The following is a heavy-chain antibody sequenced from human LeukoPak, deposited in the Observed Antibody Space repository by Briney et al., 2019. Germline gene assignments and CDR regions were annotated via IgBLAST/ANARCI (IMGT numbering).Heavy chain of an antibody. CDR2: ISAYNGNT. Sequence: GASVKVSCKASGYTFTSYGISWVRQAPGQGLEWMGWISAYNGNTNYAQKLQGRVTMTTDTSTSTAYMELRSLRSDDTAVYYCARDRAWQLVLGNMYYFDYWGQGTLVTVSS. V-gene: IGHV1-18*01. CDR3: ARDRAWQLVLGNMYYFDY. J-gene: IGHJ4*02. CDR1: GYTFTSYG. D-gene: IGHD6-6*01.